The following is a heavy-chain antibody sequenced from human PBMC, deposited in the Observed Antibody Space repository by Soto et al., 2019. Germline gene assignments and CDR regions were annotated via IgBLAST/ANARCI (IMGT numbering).Heavy chain of an antibody. V-gene: IGHV3-7*05. D-gene: IGHD5-12*01. Sequence: EVQLVESGGGLVQPGGSLRLSCVASGFTFSSYWMNWVRQAPGKGLEWVASIKQDGSEKYYLDSVKGRFTISRDNAKNSLYLQMNSLRAEDTAVYYYATGFRAGYWGQGTLVTVSS. CDR1: GFTFSSYW. CDR2: IKQDGSEK. CDR3: ATGFRAGY. J-gene: IGHJ4*02.